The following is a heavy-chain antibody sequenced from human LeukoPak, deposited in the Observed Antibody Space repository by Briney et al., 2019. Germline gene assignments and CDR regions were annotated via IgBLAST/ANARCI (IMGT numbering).Heavy chain of an antibody. D-gene: IGHD5-24*01. CDR2: ISWNSGSI. V-gene: IGHV3-9*03. CDR1: GFTFDDYA. CDR3: AKSRVATILQGWFDP. Sequence: GGSLRLSCAASGFTFDDYAMHWVRQAPGKGLEWVSGISWNSGSIGYADSVKGRFTISRDNAKNSLYLQMNSLRAEDMALYYCAKSRVATILQGWFDPWGQGTLVTVSS. J-gene: IGHJ5*02.